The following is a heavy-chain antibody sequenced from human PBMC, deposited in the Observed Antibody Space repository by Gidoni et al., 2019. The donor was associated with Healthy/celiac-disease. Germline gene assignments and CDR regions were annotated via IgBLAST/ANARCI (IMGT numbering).Heavy chain of an antibody. J-gene: IGHJ4*02. V-gene: IGHV3-23*01. Sequence: EVQLLESGGGLVQHGGSLRRSWAASGFTFSSYAMSWVRQAPGKGLEWVSAISGSGGSTYYADSVKGRFTISRDNSKNTLYLQMNSLRAEDTAVYYCAKDGIAAAGAYDYWGQGTLVTVSS. CDR2: ISGSGGST. CDR3: AKDGIAAAGAYDY. D-gene: IGHD6-13*01. CDR1: GFTFSSYA.